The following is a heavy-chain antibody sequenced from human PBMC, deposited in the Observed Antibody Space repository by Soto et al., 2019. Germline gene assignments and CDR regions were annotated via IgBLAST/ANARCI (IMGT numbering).Heavy chain of an antibody. CDR1: GDTVSSNSAT. CDR2: TYYRSKWYN. CDR3: ARSGATVGRGFDP. Sequence: SQTLSLTCAISGDTVSSNSATWNWIRQSPSRGLEWLGRTYYRSKWYNDYAVSVKSRININSDTSKNQFSLQLNSVTPEDTAVYYCARSGATVGRGFDPWGQGTLVTVSS. D-gene: IGHD1-26*01. V-gene: IGHV6-1*01. J-gene: IGHJ5*02.